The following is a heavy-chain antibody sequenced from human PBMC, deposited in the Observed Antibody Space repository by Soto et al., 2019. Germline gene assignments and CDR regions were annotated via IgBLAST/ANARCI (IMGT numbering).Heavy chain of an antibody. Sequence: QVQLVQSGAEVKKPGSSVKVSCKASGDTFSKYSISWVRQAPGQGLEWMGRVNPVVDIPSYAQKFQGRVTITTDKTTTTAHMGVSSRTSEDTAIYYCARDRSKNYDYYGMDVWGQGTTVTVSS. D-gene: IGHD4-4*01. V-gene: IGHV1-69*02. CDR3: ARDRSKNYDYYGMDV. CDR1: GDTFSKYS. CDR2: VNPVVDIP. J-gene: IGHJ6*02.